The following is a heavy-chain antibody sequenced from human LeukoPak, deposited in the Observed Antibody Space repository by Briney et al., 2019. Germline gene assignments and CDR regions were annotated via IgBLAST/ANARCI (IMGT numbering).Heavy chain of an antibody. V-gene: IGHV1-2*06. D-gene: IGHD5-24*01. Sequence: GASVKVSCKASGYTFTGYYMHWVRQAPGQGLEWMGRINPNSGGTNYAQKFQGRVTMTRDTSISTAYMELSRLRSDDTAVYYCARDLALEMATGPGSPCWGQGTLVTVSS. CDR2: INPNSGGT. J-gene: IGHJ4*02. CDR1: GYTFTGYY. CDR3: ARDLALEMATGPGSPC.